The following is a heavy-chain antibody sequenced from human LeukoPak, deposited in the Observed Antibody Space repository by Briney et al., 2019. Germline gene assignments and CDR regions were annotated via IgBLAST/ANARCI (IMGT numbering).Heavy chain of an antibody. Sequence: GGSLRLSCAASGLTISDTYVSWVRQAPGKGLEWVSYISSSDSFIYYADSVKGRFTISGDNAKNSLYLQMNGLRADDTAVYYCARDRYGYSGDAFDIWGQGTMVTVSS. CDR3: ARDRYGYSGDAFDI. CDR2: ISSSDSFI. J-gene: IGHJ3*02. D-gene: IGHD4-17*01. V-gene: IGHV3-11*04. CDR1: GLTISDTY.